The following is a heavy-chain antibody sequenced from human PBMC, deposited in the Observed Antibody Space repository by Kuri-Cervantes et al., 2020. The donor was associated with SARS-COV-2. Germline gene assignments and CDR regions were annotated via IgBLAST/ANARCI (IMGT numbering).Heavy chain of an antibody. Sequence: GESLKISCAASGFTFSGHWIHWVRQAPGKGLVWVSRINPDGSYTNNADSVKGRFTLSRDNAKNTLYLQMNSLRAEDTAVYYCARDYMVRGVIPLDVWGQGTTVTVSS. V-gene: IGHV3-74*01. D-gene: IGHD3-10*01. CDR2: INPDGSYT. J-gene: IGHJ6*02. CDR3: ARDYMVRGVIPLDV. CDR1: GFTFSGHW.